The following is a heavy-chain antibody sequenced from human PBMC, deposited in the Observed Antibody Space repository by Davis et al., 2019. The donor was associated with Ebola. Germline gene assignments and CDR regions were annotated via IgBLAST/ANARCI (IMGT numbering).Heavy chain of an antibody. J-gene: IGHJ6*01. CDR3: TLLQEHL. CDR1: GGSLRGYA. CDR2: INPIFGVA. V-gene: IGHV1-69*13. Sequence: SVKVSCKASGGSLRGYALNWVRQAPGHGLEWMGDINPIFGVANYAQRFQGRATITADESTNTAYMELISLHQGPIGLPPGTLLQEHLWG.